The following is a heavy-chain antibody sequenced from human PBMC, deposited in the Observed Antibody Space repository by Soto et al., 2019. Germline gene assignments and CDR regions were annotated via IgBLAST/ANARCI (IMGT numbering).Heavy chain of an antibody. Sequence: SETLSLTCAVSGYSISSGYYWGWIRQPPGKGLEWIGSIYHSGSTYYNPSLKSRVTISVDTSKNQFSLKLSSVTAADTAVYYCAGVTGIAAAGRFDPWGQGTLVTVSS. J-gene: IGHJ5*02. CDR1: GYSISSGYY. CDR3: AGVTGIAAAGRFDP. V-gene: IGHV4-38-2*01. CDR2: IYHSGST. D-gene: IGHD6-13*01.